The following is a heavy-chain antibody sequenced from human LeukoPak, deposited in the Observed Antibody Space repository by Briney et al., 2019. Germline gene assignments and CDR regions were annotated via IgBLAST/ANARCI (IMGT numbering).Heavy chain of an antibody. J-gene: IGHJ4*02. CDR2: INHSGST. Sequence: LETLSLTCAVYGGSFSGYYWSWIRQPPGKGLEWIGEINHSGSTNYNPSLKSRVTISADTSKNQFSLKLSSVTAADTAVYYCARGRLVSSQPFDYWGQGTLVTVSS. CDR1: GGSFSGYY. V-gene: IGHV4-34*01. D-gene: IGHD6-6*01. CDR3: ARGRLVSSQPFDY.